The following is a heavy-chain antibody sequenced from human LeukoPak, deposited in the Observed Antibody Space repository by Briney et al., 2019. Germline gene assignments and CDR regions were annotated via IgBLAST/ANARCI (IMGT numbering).Heavy chain of an antibody. Sequence: GGSLRLSCAASGFTFSSYAMSWVRQAPGKGLEWVSAISGSGGSTYYADSVKGRFTISRDNSKNTLYLQMNSLRAEDTAVYYCTKDPGYSRSLDHGGQGTLVTVS. J-gene: IGHJ4*02. V-gene: IGHV3-23*01. CDR2: ISGSGGST. CDR3: TKDPGYSRSLDH. CDR1: GFTFSSYA. D-gene: IGHD6-13*01.